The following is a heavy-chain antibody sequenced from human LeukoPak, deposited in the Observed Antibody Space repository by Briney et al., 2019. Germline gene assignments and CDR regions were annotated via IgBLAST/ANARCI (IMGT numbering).Heavy chain of an antibody. CDR2: IYYSGST. CDR3: ARRRGGYPFDY. V-gene: IGHV4-39*01. Sequence: SETLSLTXTVSGDSIRSSNYYWGWICQPPGKGLQWIGSIYYSGSTYYNPSLKSRVTISVDTSKNQFSLKLSSVTAADTAVYYCARRRGGYPFDYWGQGTLVTVSS. J-gene: IGHJ4*02. CDR1: GDSIRSSNYY. D-gene: IGHD2-15*01.